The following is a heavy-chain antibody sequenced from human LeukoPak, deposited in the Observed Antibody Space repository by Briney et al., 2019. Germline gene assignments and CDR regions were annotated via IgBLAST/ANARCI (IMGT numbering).Heavy chain of an antibody. D-gene: IGHD6-19*01. V-gene: IGHV3-30*03. CDR1: GFTFRTYG. CDR2: ISHDGTNK. Sequence: GGSLRLSCAASGFTFRTYGMHWVRQAPGKGLEWVATISHDGTNKNYGDSVKGRFTISRDNSRNTLYLQMNSLRPEDTAVYHCARVRQWLDRDAFDIWGQGTMVTVSS. J-gene: IGHJ3*02. CDR3: ARVRQWLDRDAFDI.